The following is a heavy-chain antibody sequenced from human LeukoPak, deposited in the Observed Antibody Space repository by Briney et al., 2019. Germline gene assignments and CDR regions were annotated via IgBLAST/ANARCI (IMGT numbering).Heavy chain of an antibody. D-gene: IGHD2-2*01. V-gene: IGHV3-7*03. CDR2: INHNGNVN. CDR3: ARDSRYYYIDY. Sequence: GGSLRLSCAASGFTFSSYWMNWARQAPGKGLEWVASINHNGNVNYYVDSVKGRFTISRDNAKNSLYLQMSNLRAEDTAVYFCARDSRYYYIDYWGQGTLVTVSS. J-gene: IGHJ4*02. CDR1: GFTFSSYW.